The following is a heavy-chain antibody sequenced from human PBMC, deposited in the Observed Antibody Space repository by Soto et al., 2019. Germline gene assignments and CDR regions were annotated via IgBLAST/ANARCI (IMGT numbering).Heavy chain of an antibody. CDR3: AKDQTDVTLFDY. J-gene: IGHJ4*02. D-gene: IGHD2-21*02. Sequence: PELWLRRSGAPAGISVSSLAMSWARQAPGKGMEWVSSISGRGVDTLYADSVKGRFTISRDNSRNTLYLQVNSLRAEDTAVYHCAKDQTDVTLFDYWGKGTLVTVSS. V-gene: IGHV3-23*01. CDR2: ISGRGVDT. CDR1: GISVSSLA.